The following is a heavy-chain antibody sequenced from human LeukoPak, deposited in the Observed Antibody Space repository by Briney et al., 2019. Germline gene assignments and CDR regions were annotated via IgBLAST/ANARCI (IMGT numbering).Heavy chain of an antibody. CDR1: GGTFSSYA. J-gene: IGHJ4*02. V-gene: IGHV1-69*06. CDR2: IIPIFGTA. CDR3: ARVASPMVRGSAPTDFDY. Sequence: ASVKVSCKASGGTFSSYAISWVRQAPGQGLEWMGGIIPIFGTANYAQKFQGRVTITADKSTSTAYMELSSLRSEDTAVYYCARVASPMVRGSAPTDFDYWGQGTLVTVSS. D-gene: IGHD3-10*01.